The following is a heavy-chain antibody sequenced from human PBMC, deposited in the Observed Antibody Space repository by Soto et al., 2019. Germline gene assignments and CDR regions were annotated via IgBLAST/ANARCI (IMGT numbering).Heavy chain of an antibody. V-gene: IGHV3-48*02. CDR3: ARKGVAFDY. Sequence: GWSLRLSCAASGFTFSSYSMNWVRQAPGKGLEWISYISTTSSSIYYADSVKGRFTISRDNAKNSLFLQMNSLRDEDTAVYYCARKGVAFDYWGQGALVTVSS. D-gene: IGHD3-3*01. J-gene: IGHJ4*02. CDR1: GFTFSSYS. CDR2: ISTTSSSI.